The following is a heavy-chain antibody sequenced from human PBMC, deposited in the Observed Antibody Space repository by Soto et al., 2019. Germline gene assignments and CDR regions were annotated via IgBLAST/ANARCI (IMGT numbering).Heavy chain of an antibody. J-gene: IGHJ6*02. CDR2: ISPNSGGT. CDR1: GYTFTGYY. Sequence: GASVKVSCKASGYTFTGYYMHWVRQAPGQGLEWMGWISPNSGGTNYAQKFQGWVTMTRDTSISTAYMELSRLRSDDTAVYYCAGEDYPSNSWYYYGMDVWGQGTTVTVSS. D-gene: IGHD4-17*01. CDR3: AGEDYPSNSWYYYGMDV. V-gene: IGHV1-2*04.